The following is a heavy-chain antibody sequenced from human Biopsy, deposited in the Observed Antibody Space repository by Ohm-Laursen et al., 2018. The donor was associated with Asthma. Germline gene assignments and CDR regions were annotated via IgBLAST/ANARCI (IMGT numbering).Heavy chain of an antibody. CDR3: ARDRSPGHYCGGDCYPDAFDI. D-gene: IGHD2-21*02. V-gene: IGHV3-30*03. J-gene: IGHJ3*02. Sequence: SLRLSCAASGFTFSSYGIHWVRQAPGKGLEWVAVISYDGSNKYYADSVKGRFTISRDNSKNTLYLQMNSLRAEDTAVYYCARDRSPGHYCGGDCYPDAFDIWGQGTMVTVSS. CDR2: ISYDGSNK. CDR1: GFTFSSYG.